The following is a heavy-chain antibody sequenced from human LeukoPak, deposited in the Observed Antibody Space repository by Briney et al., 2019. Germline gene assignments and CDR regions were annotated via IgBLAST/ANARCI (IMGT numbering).Heavy chain of an antibody. CDR1: GGTFSSYA. CDR2: VLPFFCTA. V-gene: IGHV1-69*05. J-gene: IGHJ6*03. Sequence: SVKVSCNASGGTFSSYAFNWGRQGPRPGLGLMGGVLPFFCTANYAQRLQGRVTVTTDQSTSTAYVELSSLRSEDTAVYYCARARGRILREGRETPDFYYYMDVWGKGTTVTVSS. D-gene: IGHD3-10*01. CDR3: ARARGRILREGRETPDFYYYMDV.